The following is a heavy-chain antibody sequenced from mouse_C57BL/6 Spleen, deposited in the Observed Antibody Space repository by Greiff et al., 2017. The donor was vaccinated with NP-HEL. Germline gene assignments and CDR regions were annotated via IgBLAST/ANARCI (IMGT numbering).Heavy chain of an antibody. V-gene: IGHV1-20*01. D-gene: IGHD2-3*01. Sequence: EVQLQQSGPELVKPGDSVKISCKASGYSFTGYFMNWVMQSHGKSLEWIGRINPYNGDTFYNQKFKGKATLTVDKSSSTAHMELRSLTSEDSAVYYCARSPIYDGYSPWYFDVWGTGTTVTVSS. CDR1: GYSFTGYF. J-gene: IGHJ1*03. CDR3: ARSPIYDGYSPWYFDV. CDR2: INPYNGDT.